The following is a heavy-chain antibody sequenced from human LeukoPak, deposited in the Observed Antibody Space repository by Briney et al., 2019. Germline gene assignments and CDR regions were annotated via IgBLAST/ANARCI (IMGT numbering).Heavy chain of an antibody. Sequence: GGSLRLSCAASGFTFSSNAMSWVRQAPGKGLEWVSGINYSGGSTYYADSVKGRFTISRDNSKNTLYLQMNNLRAEDTAVYYCSRLIAARTPYYFDYWGQGTLVTVSS. D-gene: IGHD6-6*01. J-gene: IGHJ4*02. CDR3: SRLIAARTPYYFDY. V-gene: IGHV3-23*01. CDR2: INYSGGST. CDR1: GFTFSSNA.